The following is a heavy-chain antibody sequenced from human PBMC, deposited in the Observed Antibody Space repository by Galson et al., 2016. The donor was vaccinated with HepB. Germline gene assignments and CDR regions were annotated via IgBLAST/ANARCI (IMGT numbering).Heavy chain of an antibody. CDR3: AKSRSIADAFDI. J-gene: IGHJ3*02. CDR1: GFTFRNYA. D-gene: IGHD2-21*01. Sequence: SLRLSCAGSGFTFRNYAMHWVRQAPGKGLEWVSSFSGSIGIGANPAACADSVKGRCVISRDDSKNTLYLQMSSLRDDDTAIYYCAKSRSIADAFDIWGQGTVVSVTS. V-gene: IGHV3-23*01. CDR2: FSGSIGIGA.